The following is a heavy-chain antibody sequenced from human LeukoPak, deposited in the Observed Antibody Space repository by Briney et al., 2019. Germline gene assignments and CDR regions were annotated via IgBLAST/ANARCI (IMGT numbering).Heavy chain of an antibody. Sequence: GGSLRLPCAASGFTFSSYGMSWVRQAPGKGLEWVSTISGSGGSTYYADSVKGRFTISRDNSKNTLYLQMNSLRAEDTAVYYCAKQANWGWGSAFDIWGQGTMVTVSS. V-gene: IGHV3-23*01. CDR2: ISGSGGST. CDR3: AKQANWGWGSAFDI. CDR1: GFTFSSYG. J-gene: IGHJ3*02. D-gene: IGHD7-27*01.